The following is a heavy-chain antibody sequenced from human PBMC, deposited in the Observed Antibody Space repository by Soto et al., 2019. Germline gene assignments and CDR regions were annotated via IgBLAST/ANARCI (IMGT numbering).Heavy chain of an antibody. V-gene: IGHV4-59*01. Sequence: QVQLQESGPGLVKPSETLSLTCTVSGGSISSYYWSWIRQPPGKRLEWLGYISYSGSTNYYPSLKGRVTIAVDTSKNQFALKLISVTTADTAVYYCASDPTVTTKNDAFDIWGRGTMVTVSS. CDR3: ASDPTVTTKNDAFDI. J-gene: IGHJ3*02. CDR1: GGSISSYY. D-gene: IGHD4-17*01. CDR2: ISYSGST.